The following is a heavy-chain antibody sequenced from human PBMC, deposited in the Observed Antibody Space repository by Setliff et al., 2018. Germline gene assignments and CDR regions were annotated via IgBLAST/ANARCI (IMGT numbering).Heavy chain of an antibody. CDR3: ARVPRLEWLLPTFDS. CDR2: ISGYNGNT. D-gene: IGHD3-3*01. J-gene: IGHJ4*02. CDR1: GYTFKTYG. Sequence: ASVKVSCKASGYTFKTYGFSWMRQAPGQGLEWMGWISGYNGNTDYAQNLQGRVTMTIDTSTSTAYMELRSLRSDDTAVYYCARVPRLEWLLPTFDSWGQGTLVTVSS. V-gene: IGHV1-18*01.